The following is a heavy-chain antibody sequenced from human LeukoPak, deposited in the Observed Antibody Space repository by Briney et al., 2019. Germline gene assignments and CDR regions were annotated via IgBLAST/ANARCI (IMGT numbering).Heavy chain of an antibody. D-gene: IGHD5-24*01. Sequence: GGSLRLSCAASGFTFSSYSMNWVRQAPGKGLEWVSSISSSSSYIYYADSVKGRFTISRDNAKNSLYLQMNSLRAEDTAVYYCANIPSRDGYPTGYWGQGTLVTVSS. J-gene: IGHJ4*02. CDR3: ANIPSRDGYPTGY. CDR2: ISSSSSYI. V-gene: IGHV3-21*01. CDR1: GFTFSSYS.